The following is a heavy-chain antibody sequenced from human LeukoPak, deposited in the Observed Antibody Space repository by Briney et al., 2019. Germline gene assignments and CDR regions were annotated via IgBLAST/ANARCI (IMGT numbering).Heavy chain of an antibody. CDR3: ARAPKAGITIFGVVLTTYNWFDP. CDR1: GYTFTSYD. CDR2: MNPNSGNT. J-gene: IGHJ5*02. Sequence: ASVKVSCKASGYTFTSYDINWVRQATGQGLEWMGWMNPNSGNTGYAQKFQGRVTMTRSTSISTAYMELSSLRSEDTAVYYCARAPKAGITIFGVVLTTYNWFDPWGQGTLVTVSS. D-gene: IGHD3-3*01. V-gene: IGHV1-8*01.